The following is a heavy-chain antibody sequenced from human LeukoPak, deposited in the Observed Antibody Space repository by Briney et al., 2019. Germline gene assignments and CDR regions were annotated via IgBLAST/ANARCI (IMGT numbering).Heavy chain of an antibody. Sequence: GASVKVSCKASGYTFTSYGISWVRQAPGQGLEWMGRIIPILSIANYAQKFQGRVTITADKSTSTAYMELSSLRSEDTAVYYCAREVTAGPTILRYFDWSWTYYFDYWGQGTLVTVSS. J-gene: IGHJ4*02. D-gene: IGHD3-9*01. CDR2: IIPILSIA. V-gene: IGHV1-69*04. CDR1: GYTFTSYG. CDR3: AREVTAGPTILRYFDWSWTYYFDY.